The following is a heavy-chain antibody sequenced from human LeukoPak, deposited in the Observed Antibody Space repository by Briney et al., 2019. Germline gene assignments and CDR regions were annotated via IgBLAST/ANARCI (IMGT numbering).Heavy chain of an antibody. CDR3: ARQKVRYDFWSGYYTVDY. V-gene: IGHV4-39*01. D-gene: IGHD3-3*01. J-gene: IGHJ4*02. Sequence: KPSETLSLTCTVSGGSISSSSYYWGWIRQPPGKGLEWIGSIYYSGSTYYNPSLKSRVTISVDTSKNQFSLKLSSVTAADTAVYYCARQKVRYDFWSGYYTVDYWGQGTLVTVSS. CDR1: GGSISSSSYY. CDR2: IYYSGST.